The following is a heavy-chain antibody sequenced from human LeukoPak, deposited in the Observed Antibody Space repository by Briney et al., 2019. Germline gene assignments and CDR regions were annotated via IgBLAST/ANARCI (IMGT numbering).Heavy chain of an antibody. J-gene: IGHJ5*02. D-gene: IGHD2-15*01. V-gene: IGHV1-2*02. CDR1: GYNFAHYH. CDR3: ARDPDSGPDL. CDR2: LNPNTGDT. Sequence: ASVKVSCKASGYNFAHYHTHWVRQAPGQELEWMGSLNPNTGDTPLAQKFHGRVTMTRDTSITVGYMELSSLTFDDTGVYYCARDPDSGPDLWGQGTLVTVAS.